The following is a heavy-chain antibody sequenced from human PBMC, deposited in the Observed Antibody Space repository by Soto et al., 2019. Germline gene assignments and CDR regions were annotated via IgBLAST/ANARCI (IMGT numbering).Heavy chain of an antibody. Sequence: GASVKVSCKASGYTFTSYGISWVRQAPGQGLEWMGWISAYNGNTNYAQKLQGRVTMTTDTSTSTAYMELRSLRSDDTAVYYCARDALTQYYYDSPNPSPSNAFDIWGQGTMVTVSS. CDR3: ARDALTQYYYDSPNPSPSNAFDI. CDR2: ISAYNGNT. J-gene: IGHJ3*02. D-gene: IGHD3-22*01. V-gene: IGHV1-18*01. CDR1: GYTFTSYG.